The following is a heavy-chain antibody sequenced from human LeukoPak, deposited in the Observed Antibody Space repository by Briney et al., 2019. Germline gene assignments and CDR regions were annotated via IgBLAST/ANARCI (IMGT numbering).Heavy chain of an antibody. D-gene: IGHD5-24*01. CDR1: GYTFTSYA. CDR3: ARGRITQRWLQRPHYYFDY. CDR2: INAGNGNT. V-gene: IGHV1-3*01. J-gene: IGHJ4*02. Sequence: VASVKVSCKASGYTFTSYAMHWVRQAPGQRLEWMGWINAGNGNTKYSQKFQGRVTITRDTSASTAYMELSSLRSEDTAVYYCARGRITQRWLQRPHYYFDYWGQGTLVTVSS.